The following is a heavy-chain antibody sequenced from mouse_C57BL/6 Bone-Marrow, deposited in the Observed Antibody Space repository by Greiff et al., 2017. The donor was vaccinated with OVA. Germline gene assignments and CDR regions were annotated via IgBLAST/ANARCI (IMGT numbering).Heavy chain of an antibody. CDR2: IYPGSGST. D-gene: IGHD2-10*02. CDR3: ARGGYGNYFFYAMDY. Sequence: QVQLQQPGAELVKPGASVKMSCKASGYTFTSYWITWVKQRPGQGLEWIGDIYPGSGSTNYNEKFKSKATLTVDTSSSTAYMQLSSLTSEDSAVDYCARGGYGNYFFYAMDYWGQGTSVTVSS. J-gene: IGHJ4*01. CDR1: GYTFTSYW. V-gene: IGHV1-55*01.